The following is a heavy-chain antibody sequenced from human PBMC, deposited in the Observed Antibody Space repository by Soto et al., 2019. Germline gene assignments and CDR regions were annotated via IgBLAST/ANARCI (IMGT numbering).Heavy chain of an antibody. CDR3: ARSGYYDSSGYYPYFDY. J-gene: IGHJ4*02. CDR2: IIPIFGTA. Sequence: QVQLVQSGAEVKKPGSSVKVSCKASGGTFSSYAISWVRQAPGQGLEWVGGIIPIFGTANYAQKFQGRVTITADESTSTAYMELSSLRSEDTAVYYCARSGYYDSSGYYPYFDYWGQGTLVTVSS. D-gene: IGHD3-22*01. CDR1: GGTFSSYA. V-gene: IGHV1-69*01.